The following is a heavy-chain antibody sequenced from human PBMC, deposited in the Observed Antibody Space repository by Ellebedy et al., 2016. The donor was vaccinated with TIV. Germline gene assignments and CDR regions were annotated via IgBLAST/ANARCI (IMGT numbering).Heavy chain of an antibody. CDR1: GYSFTNYW. CDR2: ISPGYSAT. J-gene: IGHJ4*02. D-gene: IGHD4-23*01. CDR3: ARHGHGGNSIDY. V-gene: IGHV5-51*01. Sequence: GESLKISCQGSGYSFTNYWIGWVRQMPGKGLEWMGIISPGYSATSYSPSFQGQVTISADTSTNTTYLHRRSLRAPDTAMYFCARHGHGGNSIDYWGQGTLVTVSS.